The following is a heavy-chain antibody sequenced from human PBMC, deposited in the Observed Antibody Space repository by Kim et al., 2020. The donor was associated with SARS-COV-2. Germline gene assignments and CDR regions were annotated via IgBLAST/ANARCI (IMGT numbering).Heavy chain of an antibody. CDR2: TNPKTGAT. D-gene: IGHD3-10*02. Sequence: ASVKVSCKASGYIFTDYYLHWVRQAPGQGLEWMGWTNPKTGATHYAQNYQGRVTMTGDTSISTGYMELRRLRSDDTAVYYCANEVLVLFAESTGGFDYWGQGSLLTVSS. CDR1: GYIFTDYY. V-gene: IGHV1-2*02. J-gene: IGHJ4*02. CDR3: ANEVLVLFAESTGGFDY.